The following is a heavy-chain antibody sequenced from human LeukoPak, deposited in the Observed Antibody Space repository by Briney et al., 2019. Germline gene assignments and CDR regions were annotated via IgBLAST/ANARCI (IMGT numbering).Heavy chain of an antibody. CDR1: GFTFSSYG. CDR3: ARDIISSSWPNYYYYGMDV. V-gene: IGHV3-33*01. D-gene: IGHD6-13*01. CDR2: IWYDGSNK. J-gene: IGHJ6*02. Sequence: GGSLRLSCAASGFTFSSYGMHWVRQAPGKGLEWVAVIWYDGSNKYYADSVKGRFTISRDNSKNTLYLQMNSLRAEDTAVYYCARDIISSSWPNYYYYGMDVWGQGTTVTVSS.